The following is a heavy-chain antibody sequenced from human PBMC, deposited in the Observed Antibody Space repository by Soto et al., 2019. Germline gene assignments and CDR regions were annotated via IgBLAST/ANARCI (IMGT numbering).Heavy chain of an antibody. D-gene: IGHD5-18*01. CDR3: ARGGRRLRGYSYGLGLYYCFDY. Sequence: SISSSSYYWGWIRQPPGKGLEWIGSIYYSGSTYYNPSLKSRVTISVDTSKNQFSLKLSSVTAADTAVYYCARGGRRLRGYSYGLGLYYCFDYWGQGTLVTVSS. J-gene: IGHJ4*02. V-gene: IGHV4-39*01. CDR2: IYYSGST. CDR1: SISSSSYY.